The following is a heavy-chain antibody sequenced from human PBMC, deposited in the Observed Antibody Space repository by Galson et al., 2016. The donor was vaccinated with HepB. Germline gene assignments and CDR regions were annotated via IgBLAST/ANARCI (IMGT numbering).Heavy chain of an antibody. Sequence: TLSLTCAVSGASISSGPYSWNWIRQSPGKGLEWIGYIFHGEATRYNPSLKSRVTISVDKSKNQFSLELASVTAADTAVYFCARMGSGRQAVFDVWGQGTLVTVSS. CDR3: ARMGSGRQAVFDV. CDR2: IFHGEAT. D-gene: IGHD1-26*01. J-gene: IGHJ3*01. CDR1: GASISSGPYS. V-gene: IGHV4-30-2*06.